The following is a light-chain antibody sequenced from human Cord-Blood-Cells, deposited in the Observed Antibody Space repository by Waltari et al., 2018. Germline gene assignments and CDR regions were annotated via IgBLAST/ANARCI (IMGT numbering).Light chain of an antibody. CDR3: QAWDSSTVV. CDR1: TLGDKY. J-gene: IGLJ2*01. CDR2: QDS. Sequence: SYELTQPHSVSVSPGQTSSITCSGDTLGDKYACWYQQKPGQSPVLVIYQDSKRPSGIPERFPGSNSGNTATLTISGTQAMDEADYYCQAWDSSTVVCGGGTKLTVL. V-gene: IGLV3-1*01.